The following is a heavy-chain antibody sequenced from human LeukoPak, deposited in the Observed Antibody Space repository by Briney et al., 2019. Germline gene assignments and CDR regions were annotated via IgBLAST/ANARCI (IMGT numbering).Heavy chain of an antibody. CDR2: IYYSGST. CDR3: ARDVAGNTFDY. CDR1: GGSISSYY. V-gene: IGHV4-59*12. Sequence: SETLSLTCTVSGGSISSYYWSWIRQPPGKGLEWIGYIYYSGSTNYNPSLKSRVTISVDTSKNQFSLRLTSMTAADTAVYYCARDVAGNTFDYWGQGTLVTVSS. D-gene: IGHD5-12*01. J-gene: IGHJ4*02.